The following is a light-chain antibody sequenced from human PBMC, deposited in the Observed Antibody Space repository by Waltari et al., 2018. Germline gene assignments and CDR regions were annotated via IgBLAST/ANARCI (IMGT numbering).Light chain of an antibody. CDR1: SGHSSDV. Sequence: QLVLTQSPSASASLGASLKLTCTLSSGHSSDVIAWLQQQPEKGPRYLMKVNSDGRHNKGDEIPDRFSGSSSGAERYLTISSLQSEDEADYYCQTGGHGTWVFGGGTKLTVL. CDR2: VNSDGRH. CDR3: QTGGHGTWV. V-gene: IGLV4-69*01. J-gene: IGLJ3*02.